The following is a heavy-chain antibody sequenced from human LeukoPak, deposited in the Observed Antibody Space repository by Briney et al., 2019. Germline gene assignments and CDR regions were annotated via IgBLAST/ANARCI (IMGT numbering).Heavy chain of an antibody. J-gene: IGHJ5*02. CDR3: ARQGHNWNDGGVNWFDP. CDR1: GDSISSSGYY. Sequence: SETLSLTCTVSGDSISSSGYYWGWIRQPPGRGLEWIGSIYYFGSTYYNPSLKSRVTISVDTSKNQFSLKLNSVTAADTAVYYCARQGHNWNDGGVNWFDPWGQGALVTVSS. CDR2: IYYFGST. V-gene: IGHV4-39*01. D-gene: IGHD1-20*01.